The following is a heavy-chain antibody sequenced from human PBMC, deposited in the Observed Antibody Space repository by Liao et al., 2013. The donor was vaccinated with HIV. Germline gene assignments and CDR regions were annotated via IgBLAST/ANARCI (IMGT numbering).Heavy chain of an antibody. V-gene: IGHV4-61*02. D-gene: IGHD4-17*01. J-gene: IGHJ4*02. CDR2: IYTSGST. CDR1: GGSISSGSYY. CDR3: ARGRTVIPSD. Sequence: QVQLQESGPGLVKPSQTLSLTCTVSGGSISSGSYYWSWIRQPAGKGLEWIGRIYTSGSTNYNPSLKSRVTMSVDTSKNQFSLKLSSVTAADTAVYYCARGRTVIPSDWGQGNPGHRLL.